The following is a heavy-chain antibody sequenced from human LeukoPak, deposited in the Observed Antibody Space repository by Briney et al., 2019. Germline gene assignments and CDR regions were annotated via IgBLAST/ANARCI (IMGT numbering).Heavy chain of an antibody. CDR1: GFTFSSYA. CDR2: ISGRGGDI. D-gene: IGHD3-22*01. Sequence: AGGSLRLSCAASGFTFSSYAMSWVRQAPGKGLEWVSTISGRGGDIYYADSVKGRFTISRANSKNTLFLQMNSLRAEDTAVYYCAKTGLYFYDSSGYYASHIWGQGTMVTVSS. J-gene: IGHJ3*02. CDR3: AKTGLYFYDSSGYYASHI. V-gene: IGHV3-23*01.